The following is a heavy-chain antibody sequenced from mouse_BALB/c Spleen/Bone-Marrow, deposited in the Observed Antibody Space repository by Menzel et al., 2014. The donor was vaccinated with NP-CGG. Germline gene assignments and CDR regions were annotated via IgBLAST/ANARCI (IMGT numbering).Heavy chain of an antibody. CDR2: IRSKSNNYAT. J-gene: IGHJ3*01. CDR3: VRWGDYEPWFAY. D-gene: IGHD2-4*01. V-gene: IGHV10-1*02. Sequence: EVKLVESGGGLVQPKGSLKLSCAASGFTFNTYAMNWVRQAPGKGLEWVARIRSKSNNYATYYADSVKDRFTISRDDSQSMLYLQMNNLKTEVTAMYYCVRWGDYEPWFAYWGQGTLVTVSA. CDR1: GFTFNTYA.